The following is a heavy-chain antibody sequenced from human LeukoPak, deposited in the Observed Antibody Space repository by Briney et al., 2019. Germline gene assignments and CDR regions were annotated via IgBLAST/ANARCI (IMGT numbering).Heavy chain of an antibody. CDR2: IRFDGNNK. Sequence: GGSLRLSCAASGFTFSSYGMHWVRQAPGKGPEWVAFIRFDGNNKYYADSVKGRFTISRDNSKNTLYLQMTSLRAEDTAVYYCARVVVASGVDYWGQGTLVTVSS. CDR3: ARVVVASGVDY. D-gene: IGHD3-22*01. CDR1: GFTFSSYG. J-gene: IGHJ4*02. V-gene: IGHV3-30*02.